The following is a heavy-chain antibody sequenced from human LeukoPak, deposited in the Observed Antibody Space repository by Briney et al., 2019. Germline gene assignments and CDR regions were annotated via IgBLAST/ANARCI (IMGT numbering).Heavy chain of an antibody. J-gene: IGHJ4*02. Sequence: ASVKVSCKASGYTFTSYGCSWWRRAPGQGLEWMGWISAYNGNTNYAQKLQGRVTMTTDTSTSTAYMELRSLRADDTAVYYCARDRGIAVAGNSDYWGQGTLVTVSS. V-gene: IGHV1-18*01. CDR3: ARDRGIAVAGNSDY. D-gene: IGHD6-19*01. CDR1: GYTFTSYG. CDR2: ISAYNGNT.